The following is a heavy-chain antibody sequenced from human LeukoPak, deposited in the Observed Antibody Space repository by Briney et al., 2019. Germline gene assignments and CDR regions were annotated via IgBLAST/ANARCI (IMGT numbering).Heavy chain of an antibody. CDR3: ARDGQNASPYAVDV. CDR1: GFTFSSYA. J-gene: IGHJ6*02. V-gene: IGHV3-33*08. CDR2: LWYDGSNE. D-gene: IGHD2-2*01. Sequence: PGGSLRLSCAASGFTFSSYAMSWVRQAPGKGLEWVAGLWYDGSNEDYAESVKGRFTIFRDNSKNTLYLRMNSLKVEDTGIYYCARDGQNASPYAVDVWGQGTAVTVSS.